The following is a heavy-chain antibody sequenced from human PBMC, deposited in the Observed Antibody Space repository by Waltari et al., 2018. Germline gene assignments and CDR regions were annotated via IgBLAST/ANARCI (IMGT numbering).Heavy chain of an antibody. CDR2: MWHGGST. V-gene: IGHV4-38-2*02. Sequence: QLQMQESGPGLAKPSETLSVTCTVSGDPIRSNYYWGWIRQPHGKGLEWIGTMWHGGSTCYTPSFKSRVSISMDTSKNQFSLKLNSVTAADTAVYYCARNSSGWSFDSWGQGTLVTVSS. D-gene: IGHD6-19*01. J-gene: IGHJ4*02. CDR1: GDPIRSNYY. CDR3: ARNSSGWSFDS.